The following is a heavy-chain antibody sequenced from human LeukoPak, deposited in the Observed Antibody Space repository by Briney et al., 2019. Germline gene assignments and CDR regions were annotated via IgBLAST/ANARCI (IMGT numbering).Heavy chain of an antibody. CDR3: ARVVSRPGYYYMDV. Sequence: ASVKVSCKASGYTFTSYGISWVRQAPGQGLEWMGWITPKNGNTKYAQKLQGRVTMTTDTSTNTAYMELRSLGSDDTAVYYCARVVSRPGYYYMDVWGKGTTVTVSS. CDR2: ITPKNGNT. CDR1: GYTFTSYG. D-gene: IGHD3-16*02. V-gene: IGHV1-18*01. J-gene: IGHJ6*03.